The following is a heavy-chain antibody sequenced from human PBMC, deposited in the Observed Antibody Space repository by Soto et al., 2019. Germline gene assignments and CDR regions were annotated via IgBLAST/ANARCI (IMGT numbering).Heavy chain of an antibody. D-gene: IGHD6-19*01. Sequence: QVQLVQSGAEVKKPGASVKVSCKASGYTFTSYYMHWVRQAPGQGLEWMGIINPSGGSTSYAQKFQGRVTMTRDTSTSTVYMELSSLRSEDTPVYYCRAAIAVSGTSGGRNKSFDYWGQGTLVTVSS. V-gene: IGHV1-46*01. CDR1: GYTFTSYY. CDR3: RAAIAVSGTSGGRNKSFDY. J-gene: IGHJ4*02. CDR2: INPSGGST.